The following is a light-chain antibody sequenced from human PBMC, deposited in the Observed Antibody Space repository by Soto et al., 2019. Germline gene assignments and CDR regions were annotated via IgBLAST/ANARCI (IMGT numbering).Light chain of an antibody. Sequence: EVVLTQSPATLSLSPGERATLSCRASQSVSTYLAWYQHKPGQAPRLLIYDASIRATGTPARFSGGRSRTDFPLTISCLAPDDLAVYYCQHRSHRPPGATFGGGTKVEIK. CDR1: QSVSTY. CDR3: QHRSHRPPGAT. V-gene: IGKV3-11*01. CDR2: DAS. J-gene: IGKJ4*01.